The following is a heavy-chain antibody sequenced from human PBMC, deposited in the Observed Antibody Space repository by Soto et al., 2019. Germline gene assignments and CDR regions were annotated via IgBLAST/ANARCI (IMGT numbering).Heavy chain of an antibody. V-gene: IGHV3-7*02. CDR3: ARADYDILTGPTPLDYYYYGMDV. Sequence: GGSLGLYCQAFGFPFNRYWMPRVRQAPGKRLKWVANIKPDGSEKYYADSVKGRFTISRDNSKNTLYLQMNSLRAEDTAVYYCARADYDILTGPTPLDYYYYGMDVWGQGTTVTVSS. D-gene: IGHD3-9*01. CDR2: IKPDGSEK. J-gene: IGHJ6*02. CDR1: GFPFNRYW.